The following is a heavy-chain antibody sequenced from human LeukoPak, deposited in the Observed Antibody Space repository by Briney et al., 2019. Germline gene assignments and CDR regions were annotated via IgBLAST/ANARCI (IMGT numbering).Heavy chain of an antibody. V-gene: IGHV3-23*01. CDR3: AKSFTALGPFDY. CDR1: GFTFSSYA. J-gene: IGHJ4*02. Sequence: GGSLRLSCAASGFTFSSYAMNWVRQAPGKGLEWVSAISGSGGNTYYADSVKGRFTISRDNSKTTLHLQMNSLRAEDTAVYYCAKSFTALGPFDYWGQGTLVTVSS. CDR2: ISGSGGNT. D-gene: IGHD5-18*01.